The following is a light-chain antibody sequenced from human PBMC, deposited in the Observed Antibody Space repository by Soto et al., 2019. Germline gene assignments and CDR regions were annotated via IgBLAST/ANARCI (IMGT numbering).Light chain of an antibody. Sequence: EIVMTQSQATLSVSPGDGATAPWRASQSVSSKLAWYQQQPGQAPRLLIYGASTRATGIPARFSGSGSGTEFTLISSSLQSEDSAVYYCQQYNSWLWTFGQGTKVDIK. CDR2: GAS. CDR3: QQYNSWLWT. J-gene: IGKJ1*01. CDR1: QSVSSK. V-gene: IGKV3-15*01.